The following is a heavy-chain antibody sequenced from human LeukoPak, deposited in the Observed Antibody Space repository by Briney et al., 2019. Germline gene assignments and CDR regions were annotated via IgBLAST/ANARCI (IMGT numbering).Heavy chain of an antibody. Sequence: PSQTLSLTCTVSGGSISSGSYYWSWIRQPAGKGLEWIGRIYTSGSTNYNPSLKSRVTISVDTSKNQFSLKLSSVTAADTAVYYCARGFWGVEDNFDYWGQGTLVTVSS. D-gene: IGHD3-10*01. CDR2: IYTSGST. CDR3: ARGFWGVEDNFDY. V-gene: IGHV4-61*02. J-gene: IGHJ4*02. CDR1: GGSISSGSYY.